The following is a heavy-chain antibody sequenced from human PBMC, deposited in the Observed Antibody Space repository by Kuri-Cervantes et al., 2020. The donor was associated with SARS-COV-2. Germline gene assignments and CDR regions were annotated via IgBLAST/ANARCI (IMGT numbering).Heavy chain of an antibody. CDR3: ARLLFWSGFVDS. CDR1: GYSFSSYW. D-gene: IGHD3-3*01. CDR2: IYPADSET. V-gene: IGHV5-51*01. J-gene: IGHJ4*02. Sequence: GGSLRLSCQGSGYSFSSYWIGWVRQMPGKGLEWMGIIYPADSETRYSPSFQGQVTISADKSTTTAYLQWSSLEASDTAMYYCARLLFWSGFVDSWGQGTLVTVSS.